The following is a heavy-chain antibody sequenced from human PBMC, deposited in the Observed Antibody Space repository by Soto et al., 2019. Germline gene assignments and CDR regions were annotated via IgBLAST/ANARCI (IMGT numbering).Heavy chain of an antibody. CDR1: GYSNTSYG. V-gene: IGHV1-18*01. CDR2: ISAYNGNT. D-gene: IGHD6-13*01. Sequence: SAKACSKESGYSNTSYGLSWVRQAPGQGLEWMGWISAYNGNTNYAQKLQGRVTMTTDTSTSTAYMELRSLRSDDTAVYYCARDLSRIAAAGSFNWFDPWGQGTLVTV. CDR3: ARDLSRIAAAGSFNWFDP. J-gene: IGHJ5*02.